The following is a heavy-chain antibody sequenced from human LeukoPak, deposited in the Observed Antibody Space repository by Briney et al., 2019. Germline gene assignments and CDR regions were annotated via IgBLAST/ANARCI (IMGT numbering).Heavy chain of an antibody. CDR1: GFTFSSYA. D-gene: IGHD5-18*01. CDR2: ISYDGSNK. V-gene: IGHV3-30-3*01. CDR3: ARALGRVQLWGILVY. J-gene: IGHJ4*02. Sequence: GSLRLSCAASGFTFSSYAMHWVRQAPGKGLEWVAVISYDGSNKYYADSVKGRFTISRDNSKNTLYLQMNSLRAEDTAVYYCARALGRVQLWGILVYWGQGTLATVSS.